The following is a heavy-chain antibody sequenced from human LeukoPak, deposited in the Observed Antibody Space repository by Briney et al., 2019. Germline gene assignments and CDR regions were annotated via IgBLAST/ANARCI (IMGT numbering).Heavy chain of an antibody. J-gene: IGHJ3*02. V-gene: IGHV3-64*01. D-gene: IGHD3-10*01. CDR1: GFTFSSYA. CDR2: ISSNGGST. CDR3: ARSPGEVVNPEYAFDI. Sequence: PGGSLRLSCAASGFTFSSYAMHWVRQPPGKGLEYVSAISSNGGSTYYANSVKGRFTISRDNSKNTLYRQMGSLRAEDMAVYYCARSPGEVVNPEYAFDIWGQGTMVTVSS.